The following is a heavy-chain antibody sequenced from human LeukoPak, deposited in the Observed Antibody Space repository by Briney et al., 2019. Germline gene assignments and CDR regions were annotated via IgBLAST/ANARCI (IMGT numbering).Heavy chain of an antibody. CDR1: GGSISSYY. CDR2: IYTSGST. J-gene: IGHJ6*03. D-gene: IGHD6-13*01. CDR3: GRCGYDADSSSWGGYYYYYYMDV. V-gene: IGHV4-4*07. Sequence: SETLSLTCTVSGGSISSYYWSWIRQPAGKGLEWIGRIYTSGSTHYNPSLKSRLTMSVDTSKNQFSLKLSSVPAADTAVYYCGRCGYDADSSSWGGYYYYYYMDVWGKGTTVTVSS.